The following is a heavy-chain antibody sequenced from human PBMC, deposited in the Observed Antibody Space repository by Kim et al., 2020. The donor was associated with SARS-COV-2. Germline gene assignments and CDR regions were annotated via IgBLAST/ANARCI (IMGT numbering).Heavy chain of an antibody. CDR3: ARHRRISGGQGMRRGYYYYGMDV. V-gene: IGHV4-59*08. CDR2: IYYSGST. Sequence: SETLSLTCTVSGGSISSYYWSWIRQPPGKGLEWIGYIYYSGSTNYNPSLKSRVTISVDTSKNQFSLKLSSVTAADTAVYYCARHRRISGGQGMRRGYYYYGMDVWGQGTTVTVSS. D-gene: IGHD2-15*01. CDR1: GGSISSYY. J-gene: IGHJ6*02.